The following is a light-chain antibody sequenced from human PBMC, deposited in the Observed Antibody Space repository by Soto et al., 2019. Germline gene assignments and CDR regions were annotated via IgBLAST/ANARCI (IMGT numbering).Light chain of an antibody. Sequence: EIVLTQSPATLSLSPGERATLSCGASQSVSSSYLAWYQQKPGQAPRLLIYGASSRATGIPDRFSGSGSGTDFTLTISRLEPEDFAVYYCQQCGSSPITFGQGTRLEIK. J-gene: IGKJ5*01. CDR2: GAS. CDR1: QSVSSSY. CDR3: QQCGSSPIT. V-gene: IGKV3-20*01.